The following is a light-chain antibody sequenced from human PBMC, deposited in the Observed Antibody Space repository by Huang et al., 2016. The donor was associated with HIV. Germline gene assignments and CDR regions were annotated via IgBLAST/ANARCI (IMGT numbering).Light chain of an antibody. CDR3: QQYGSSPGT. CDR1: QSVNSGY. V-gene: IGKV3-20*01. Sequence: EIVLTQSPGTLSWSPGERATLSCRASQSVNSGYLAWYQQKPGQAPRLLIYGASSRATGIPGRFSGSGSGTDFTLTISRLQPEDFAVYFCQQYGSSPGTFGQGTKVEMK. J-gene: IGKJ1*01. CDR2: GAS.